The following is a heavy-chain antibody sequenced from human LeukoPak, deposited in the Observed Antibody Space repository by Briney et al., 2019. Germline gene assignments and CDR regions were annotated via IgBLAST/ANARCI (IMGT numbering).Heavy chain of an antibody. J-gene: IGHJ4*02. Sequence: SVKVSCKASGYTFTSYAISWVRQAPGQGLEWMGGIIPIFGTANYAQKFQGRVTITADKSTSTAYMELSSLRSEDTAVYYCASSLDYDYVWGSYRSLDYWGQGTLVTVSS. CDR3: ASSLDYDYVWGSYRSLDY. V-gene: IGHV1-69*06. CDR1: GYTFTSYA. CDR2: IIPIFGTA. D-gene: IGHD3-16*02.